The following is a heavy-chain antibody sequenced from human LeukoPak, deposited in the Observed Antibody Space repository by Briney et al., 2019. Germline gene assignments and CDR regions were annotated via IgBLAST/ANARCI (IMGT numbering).Heavy chain of an antibody. D-gene: IGHD6-13*01. CDR3: ARDSSGSWPNWFDP. CDR2: ISYDGSNK. J-gene: IGHJ5*02. CDR1: GFTFSSYA. V-gene: IGHV3-30-3*01. Sequence: KAGGSLRLSCAASGFTFSSYAMHWVRQAPGKGLEWVAVISYDGSNKYYADSVKGRFTISRDNSKNTLYLQMNSLRGEDTAVYYCARDSSGSWPNWFDPWGQGTLVTVSS.